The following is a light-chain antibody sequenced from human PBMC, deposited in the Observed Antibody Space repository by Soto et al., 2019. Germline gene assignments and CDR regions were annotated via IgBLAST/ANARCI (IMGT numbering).Light chain of an antibody. CDR2: GVT. CDR1: SSDIGGYNF. V-gene: IGLV2-14*03. J-gene: IGLJ1*01. CDR3: DSYTSGSTFV. Sequence: QSALTQPASVSGSPGQSITISCIGTSSDIGGYNFVSWYQQHPGKAPKLIIYGVTKRPSGVSDRFSGSKSGNTASLTISGLQTEDEADYYCDSYTSGSTFVFGTETKLTVL.